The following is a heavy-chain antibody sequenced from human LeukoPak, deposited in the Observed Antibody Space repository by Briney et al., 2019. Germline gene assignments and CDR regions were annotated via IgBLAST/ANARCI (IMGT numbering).Heavy chain of an antibody. Sequence: SQTLSLTCTVSGGPISSGVAYWRWIPQHPGKGLDWIEYIYYSGSTYYNPSLKSRVTISVDTSKNQFSLKLTSVTAADTAVYYGATSGYGRDACDIWGQGTMVTVSS. J-gene: IGHJ3*02. V-gene: IGHV4-31*03. CDR2: IYYSGST. D-gene: IGHD5-12*01. CDR3: ATSGYGRDACDI. CDR1: GGPISSGVAY.